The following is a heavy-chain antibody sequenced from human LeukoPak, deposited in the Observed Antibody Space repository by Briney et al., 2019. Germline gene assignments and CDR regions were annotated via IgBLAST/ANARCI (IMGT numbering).Heavy chain of an antibody. V-gene: IGHV3-9*01. CDR1: GGSITTYY. Sequence: LSLTCTVSGGSITTYYWSWVRQPPGKGLEWVSGISWNSGSIGYADSVKGRFTISRDNAKNSLYLQMNSLRAEDTALYYCAKDISRYYDSSGYPSHWGQGTLVTVSS. CDR3: AKDISRYYDSSGYPSH. CDR2: ISWNSGSI. J-gene: IGHJ1*01. D-gene: IGHD3-22*01.